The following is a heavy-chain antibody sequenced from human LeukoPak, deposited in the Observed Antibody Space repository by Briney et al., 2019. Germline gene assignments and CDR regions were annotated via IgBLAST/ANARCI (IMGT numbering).Heavy chain of an antibody. CDR3: AKDLAGIYYFDY. D-gene: IGHD6-13*01. J-gene: IGHJ4*02. V-gene: IGHV3-30*18. CDR1: GFTFSSYG. CDR2: ISYDGSNK. Sequence: GGSLRLSCAASGFTFSSYGMHWVRQAPGKGLEWVALISYDGSNKYYADSVKGRFTISRDNSKNTLYLQMNSLRAEDTAVYYCAKDLAGIYYFDYWGQGTLVTVSS.